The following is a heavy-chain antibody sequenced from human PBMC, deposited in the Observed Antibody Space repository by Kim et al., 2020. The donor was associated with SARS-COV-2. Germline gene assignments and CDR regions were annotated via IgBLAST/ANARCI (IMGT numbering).Heavy chain of an antibody. D-gene: IGHD6-19*01. J-gene: IGHJ4*02. Sequence: VSVKSRITINPDTSKNQFSLQLNSVTPEDTAVYYCARERRIAVAGTSLDYWGQGTLVTVSS. V-gene: IGHV6-1*01. CDR3: ARERRIAVAGTSLDY.